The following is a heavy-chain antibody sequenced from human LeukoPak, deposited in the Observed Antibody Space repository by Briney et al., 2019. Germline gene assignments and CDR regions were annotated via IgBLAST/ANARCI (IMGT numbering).Heavy chain of an antibody. Sequence: SETLSLTCAVSGGSISSSNWWGWVRQPPGKGLEWIGEIYHSGSPNYNPSLKSRVTISVDKSRNHFSLNLSSVTAADTAVYYCARVNINNWHSYDYWGQGTLVTVSS. CDR3: ARVNINNWHSYDY. V-gene: IGHV4-4*02. CDR1: GGSISSSNW. J-gene: IGHJ4*02. CDR2: IYHSGSP. D-gene: IGHD1-1*01.